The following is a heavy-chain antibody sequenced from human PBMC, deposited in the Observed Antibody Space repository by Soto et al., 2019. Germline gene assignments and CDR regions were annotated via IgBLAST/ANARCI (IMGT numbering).Heavy chain of an antibody. CDR3: ARDPPPPDY. V-gene: IGHV1-18*01. Sequence: QVQLVQSGAEVKKPGASVKVSCKASGYTFASYAISWMRQAPRQGLEWMGWISAYNRNPNYAQKLQGRVTMSTDTSSSTAYMELRSLRSDDTAVYYCARDPPPPDYWGQGTLVTVSS. CDR2: ISAYNRNP. J-gene: IGHJ4*02. CDR1: GYTFASYA.